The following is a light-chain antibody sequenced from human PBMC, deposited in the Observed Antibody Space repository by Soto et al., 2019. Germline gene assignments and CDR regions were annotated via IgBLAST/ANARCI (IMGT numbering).Light chain of an antibody. CDR1: SSNIGSNT. Sequence: QPVLTQPPSASGTPGQRVTISCSGSSSNIGSNTVNWYQQLPGAAPKLLIYSNNQRPSGVPDRFSGSKSGTSVSLAIRGLQSEDEADYYCAVWDDSLNGWVFGGGTKLTVL. J-gene: IGLJ3*02. CDR3: AVWDDSLNGWV. V-gene: IGLV1-44*01. CDR2: SNN.